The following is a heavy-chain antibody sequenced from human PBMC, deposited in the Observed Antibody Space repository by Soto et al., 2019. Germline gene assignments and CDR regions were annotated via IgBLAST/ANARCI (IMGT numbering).Heavy chain of an antibody. D-gene: IGHD2-21*01. CDR1: GGSISSCGYY. V-gene: IGHV4-31*03. CDR3: ARGGHRRMDV. Sequence: QVHLQELGPGLVKPSQTLSLTCTVSGGSISSCGYYWSWIRQQPGKVLEWSGYIYYSGSTYYNPSLKSRVTISVDTSKNQFSLKLSSVTAADTAVYYCARGGHRRMDVWGKGTTVTVSS. J-gene: IGHJ6*04. CDR2: IYYSGST.